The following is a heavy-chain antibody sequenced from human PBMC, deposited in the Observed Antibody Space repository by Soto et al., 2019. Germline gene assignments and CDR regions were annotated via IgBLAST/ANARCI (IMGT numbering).Heavy chain of an antibody. CDR2: IIPMFGTP. D-gene: IGHD5-12*01. J-gene: IGHJ4*02. CDR1: GYTLTELS. V-gene: IGHV1-69*13. Sequence: GASVKVSCKVSGYTLTELSMHWVRQAPGQGLEWMGGIIPMFGTPHYAEKFQDRVTITADESTGTAYLELSSLTSEDTAVYHCATSEGRDGYSFDYWGPGTLVTVSS. CDR3: ATSEGRDGYSFDY.